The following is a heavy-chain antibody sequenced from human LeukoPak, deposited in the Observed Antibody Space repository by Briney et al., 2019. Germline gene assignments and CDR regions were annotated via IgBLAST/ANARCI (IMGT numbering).Heavy chain of an antibody. CDR3: AKLAYSSSSSVDY. Sequence: QPGGSLRLSCAASGFTFSSYWMSWVRQAPGKGLEWVAFIRYDGSNRYYADSVKGRFTISRDNSKNTLYLQMNSLRAEDTAVYYCAKLAYSSSSSVDYWGQGTLVTVSS. CDR1: GFTFSSYW. V-gene: IGHV3-30*02. CDR2: IRYDGSNR. J-gene: IGHJ4*02. D-gene: IGHD6-6*01.